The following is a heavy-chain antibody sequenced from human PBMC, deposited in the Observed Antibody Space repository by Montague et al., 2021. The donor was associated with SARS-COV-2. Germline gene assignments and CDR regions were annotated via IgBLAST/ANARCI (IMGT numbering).Heavy chain of an antibody. CDR2: IYYSGGI. CDR1: GGSMSDYY. J-gene: IGHJ5*02. V-gene: IGHV4-59*13. Sequence: SETLSLTCTVSGGSMSDYYWTWIRQPPGKGLEWLAYIYYSGGINSNPSLKSRVTMSVDTSKNQFSLKLTSVTAADTAVYYCARAVSVRRAVNWFDPWGQGTMVTVSS. CDR3: ARAVSVRRAVNWFDP. D-gene: IGHD3-10*01.